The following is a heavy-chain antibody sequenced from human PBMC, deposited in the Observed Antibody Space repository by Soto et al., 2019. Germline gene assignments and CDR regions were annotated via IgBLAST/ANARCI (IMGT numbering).Heavy chain of an antibody. CDR1: GGTFSSYA. V-gene: IGHV1-69*13. Sequence: GASVKVSCKASGGTFSSYAISWVRQAPGQGLEWMGGIIPIFGTANYAQKFQGRVTITADESTSTAYMELSSLRSEDTAVYYCASLEGYCSGGSCYSYFDYWGQGTLVTVSS. CDR2: IIPIFGTA. D-gene: IGHD2-15*01. CDR3: ASLEGYCSGGSCYSYFDY. J-gene: IGHJ4*02.